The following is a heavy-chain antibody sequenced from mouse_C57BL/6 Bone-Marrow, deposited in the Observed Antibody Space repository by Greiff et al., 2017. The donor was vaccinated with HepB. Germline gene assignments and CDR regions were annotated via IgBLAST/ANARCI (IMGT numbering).Heavy chain of an antibody. CDR2: IDPSDSYT. Sequence: VQLQQSGAELVMPGASVKLSCKASGYTFTSYWMHWVKQRPGQGLEWIGEIDPSDSYTNYNQKFKGKSTLTVDKSSSTAYMQLSSLTSEDSAVYYCARGFVAYWGQGTLVTVSA. J-gene: IGHJ3*01. CDR3: ARGFVAY. V-gene: IGHV1-69*01. CDR1: GYTFTSYW. D-gene: IGHD3-1*01.